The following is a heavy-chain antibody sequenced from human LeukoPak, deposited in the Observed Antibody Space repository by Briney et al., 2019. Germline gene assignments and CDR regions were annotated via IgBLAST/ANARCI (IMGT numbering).Heavy chain of an antibody. CDR3: ARDSHYDSSGYYLDS. V-gene: IGHV4-31*03. CDR2: ISHSGSS. Sequence: SETLSLTCTVSGGSINSGGYHWSWIRQYPGKGLEWIGYISHSGSSYYNPSLKSRVTISLGTSNNQFSLQLSSLTAADTALYYCARDSHYDSSGYYLDSWGPGTLVTVPS. D-gene: IGHD3-22*01. J-gene: IGHJ4*02. CDR1: GGSINSGGYH.